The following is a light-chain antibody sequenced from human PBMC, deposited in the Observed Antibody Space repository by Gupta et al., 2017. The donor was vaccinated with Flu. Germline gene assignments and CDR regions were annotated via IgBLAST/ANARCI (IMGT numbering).Light chain of an antibody. Sequence: DIVMTQSPDFLTVSLGERATINCKSSSTVLSPSNNKNHLAWYQFKPGQPPKMLINWASVRQSGVPDRFIGSGSATDFSLTITAFQAEDVAVYYCQQFDGTPLTFDGGTKEE. CDR2: WAS. J-gene: IGKJ4*01. CDR3: QQFDGTPLT. V-gene: IGKV4-1*01. CDR1: STVLSPSNNKNH.